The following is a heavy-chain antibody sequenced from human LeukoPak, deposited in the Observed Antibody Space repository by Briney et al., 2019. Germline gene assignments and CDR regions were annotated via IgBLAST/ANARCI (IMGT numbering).Heavy chain of an antibody. D-gene: IGHD5-18*01. J-gene: IGHJ4*02. Sequence: SETLSLTCTVSGGSISSGGYYWSWIRQHPGKGLEWIGYIYYSGNTNYNPSLKSRVTISVDTSKNQFSLKMRSVTAADTAVYYCARDRRDTSMVWDYWGQGTLVTVSS. CDR3: ARDRRDTSMVWDY. CDR1: GGSISSGGYY. V-gene: IGHV4-61*08. CDR2: IYYSGNT.